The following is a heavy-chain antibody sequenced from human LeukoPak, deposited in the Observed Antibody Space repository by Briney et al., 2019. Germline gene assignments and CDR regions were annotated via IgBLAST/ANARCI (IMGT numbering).Heavy chain of an antibody. D-gene: IGHD1-20*01. CDR2: ISSSSTTI. CDR3: ARDFNWNVARYYFDY. V-gene: IGHV3-48*01. Sequence: PGGSLRLSCAASGLTFSTYSMNWVRQAPGKGLEWVSYISSSSTTIYYADSVKGRFTISRDNSKNTLYLQMNSLRAEDTAVYYCARDFNWNVARYYFDYWGQGTLVTVSS. J-gene: IGHJ4*02. CDR1: GLTFSTYS.